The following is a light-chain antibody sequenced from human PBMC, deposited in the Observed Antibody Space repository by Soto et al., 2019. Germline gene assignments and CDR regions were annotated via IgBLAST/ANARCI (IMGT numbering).Light chain of an antibody. CDR2: WAS. V-gene: IGKV4-1*01. CDR3: QQYYSTPFT. J-gene: IGKJ3*01. CDR1: QSVLYISNNKNY. Sequence: DIVMTQSPDSLAVSLGERATINCKSSQSVLYISNNKNYLAWYQQKPGQPPKLLIYWASNRESGVPDRFSGSGSGTDFTRTISSLQAEDVAVYYCQQYYSTPFTFGPGTKVDLK.